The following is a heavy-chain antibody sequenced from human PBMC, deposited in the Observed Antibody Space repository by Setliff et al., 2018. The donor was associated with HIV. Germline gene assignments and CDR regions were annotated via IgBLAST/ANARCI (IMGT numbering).Heavy chain of an antibody. D-gene: IGHD3-10*01. CDR3: ARNWDFYNSGSLVFDY. J-gene: IGHJ4*02. CDR1: GFTFRSYE. V-gene: IGHV3-48*03. CDR2: INSRGDSD. Sequence: GGSLRLSCAVSGFTFRSYEMSWVRQAPGKGLEWISYINSRGDSDHYADSVKGRFNISRDNAKSSLSLQMHNLRAEDTATYYCARNWDFYNSGSLVFDYWGQGTLVTVSS.